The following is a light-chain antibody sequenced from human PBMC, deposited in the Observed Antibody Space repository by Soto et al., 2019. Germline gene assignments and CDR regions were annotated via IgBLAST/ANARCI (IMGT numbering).Light chain of an antibody. J-gene: IGKJ1*01. V-gene: IGKV3-20*01. CDR1: QSVSSSD. Sequence: EIVLTQSPGTLSLSPGERATLSCRASQSVSSSDLAWYQQKPGQAPRLLIYGASSRATGIPDRFSGSGSGTDFTLTISRLEPEDFAVYYCQQYGSSPQTFVQGTKVEFK. CDR2: GAS. CDR3: QQYGSSPQT.